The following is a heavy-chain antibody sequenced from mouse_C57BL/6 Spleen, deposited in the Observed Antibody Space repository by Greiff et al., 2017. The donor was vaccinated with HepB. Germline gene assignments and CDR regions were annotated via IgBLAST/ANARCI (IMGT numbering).Heavy chain of an antibody. Sequence: EVMLVESGGGLVKPGGSLKLSCAASGFTFSSYAMSWVRQTPEKRLEWVATISDGGSYTYYPDNVKGRFTISRDNAKNNLYLQMSHLKSEDTAMYYCARGTNYGSSYYYFDYWGQGTTLTVSS. CDR1: GFTFSSYA. V-gene: IGHV5-4*03. CDR2: ISDGGSYT. CDR3: ARGTNYGSSYYYFDY. D-gene: IGHD1-1*01. J-gene: IGHJ2*01.